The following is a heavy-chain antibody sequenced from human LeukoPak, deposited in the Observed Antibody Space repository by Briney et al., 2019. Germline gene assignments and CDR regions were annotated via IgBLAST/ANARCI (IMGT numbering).Heavy chain of an antibody. J-gene: IGHJ4*02. V-gene: IGHV3-15*01. CDR1: GFTFSNAW. CDR3: TTDVIPVDWLYY. D-gene: IGHD3-9*01. CDR2: IKSKTDGGTT. Sequence: GGSLRLSCAASGFTFSNAWMSWVRQAPGKGLEWVGRIKSKTDGGTTDYAAPVKGRFTISRDDSKNTLYLQMNSLKTEDTAVYYCTTDVIPVDWLYYWGQGTLVTVSS.